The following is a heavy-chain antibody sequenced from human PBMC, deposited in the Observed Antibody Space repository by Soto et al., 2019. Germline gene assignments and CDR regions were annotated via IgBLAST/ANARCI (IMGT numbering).Heavy chain of an antibody. CDR3: AREASAGLALDF. CDR1: GYTFTAYA. D-gene: IGHD3-9*01. J-gene: IGHJ4*02. Sequence: QVQLVHSGAELKKPGASVKVSCKASGYTFTAYAMHWVRQAPGQGLEWMGWINPNSGDATYAQKFQGRVTMTMDTSITTAYMEVRSLSYDATAVYYCAREASAGLALDFGGQGTLVSVSS. V-gene: IGHV1-2*02. CDR2: INPNSGDA.